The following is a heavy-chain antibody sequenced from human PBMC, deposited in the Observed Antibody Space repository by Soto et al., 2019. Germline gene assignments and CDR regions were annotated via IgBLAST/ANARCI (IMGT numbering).Heavy chain of an antibody. V-gene: IGHV3-9*01. CDR2: ISWNSGSI. J-gene: IGHJ4*02. CDR1: GFTFDDNP. D-gene: IGHD3-10*01. CDR3: AKDMTGYYGSGSLFDY. Sequence: EVQLVESGGGLVQPGRSLRLSCTASGFTFDDNPLHGVRQPQGKGLGGVSGISWNSGSIGYADSVKGRFTISRDNAKNSLYLQMNSLRTEDTALYYCAKDMTGYYGSGSLFDYWGQGTLVTVSS.